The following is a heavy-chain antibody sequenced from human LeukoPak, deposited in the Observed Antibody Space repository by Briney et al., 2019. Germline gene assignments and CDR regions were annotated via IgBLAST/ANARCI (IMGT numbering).Heavy chain of an antibody. V-gene: IGHV3-21*01. CDR2: ISSSSSYI. D-gene: IGHD2-2*01. CDR1: GFTFSSYS. J-gene: IGHJ3*02. CDR3: AREERDIVVVPAADDAFDI. Sequence: GGSLRLSCAASGFTFSSYSMNWVRQAPGKGLEWVSSISSSSSYIYYADSVKGRFTISRDNAKNSLHLQMNSLRAEDTAVYYCAREERDIVVVPAADDAFDIWGQGTMVTVSS.